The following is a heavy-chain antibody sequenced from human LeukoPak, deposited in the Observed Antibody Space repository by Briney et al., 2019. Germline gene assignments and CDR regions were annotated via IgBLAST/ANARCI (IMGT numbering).Heavy chain of an antibody. CDR3: ARGSGSADY. V-gene: IGHV3-21*01. CDR1: GFIFNNYA. Sequence: GGSLRLSCVASGFIFNNYAMNWVRQAPGKGLEWVSSISSSSSYIYYADSVKGRFTISRDNAKNSLYLQMNSLRAEDTAVYYCARGSGSADYWGQGTLVTVSS. CDR2: ISSSSSYI. D-gene: IGHD1-26*01. J-gene: IGHJ4*02.